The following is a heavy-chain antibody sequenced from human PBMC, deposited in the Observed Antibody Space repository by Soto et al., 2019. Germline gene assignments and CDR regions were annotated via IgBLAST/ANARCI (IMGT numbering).Heavy chain of an antibody. CDR2: INHSGST. CDR3: ARDRGYCSGGSCYKNYYYGMDV. Sequence: SETLSLTCAVYGGSFSGYYWTWIRQPPGTGLEWIGEINHSGSTNYNPSLKSRVTISVDTSKNQFSLKLSSVTAADTAVYYCARDRGYCSGGSCYKNYYYGMDVWGQGTTVTVSS. D-gene: IGHD2-15*01. CDR1: GGSFSGYY. V-gene: IGHV4-34*01. J-gene: IGHJ6*02.